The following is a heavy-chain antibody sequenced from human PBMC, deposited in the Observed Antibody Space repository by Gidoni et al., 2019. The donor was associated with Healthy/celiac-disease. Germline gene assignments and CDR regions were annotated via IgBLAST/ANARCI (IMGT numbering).Heavy chain of an antibody. CDR1: GFTFSSYW. Sequence: EVQLVESGGGLVQPGGSLRLSCAASGFTFSSYWMSWVRQAPGKGLEWVANIKQDGSEKYYVDSVKGRFTISRDNAKNSLYLQMNSLRAEDTAVYYCARITDYDFWAGDYWGQGTLVTVSS. D-gene: IGHD3-3*01. V-gene: IGHV3-7*01. CDR2: IKQDGSEK. CDR3: ARITDYDFWAGDY. J-gene: IGHJ4*02.